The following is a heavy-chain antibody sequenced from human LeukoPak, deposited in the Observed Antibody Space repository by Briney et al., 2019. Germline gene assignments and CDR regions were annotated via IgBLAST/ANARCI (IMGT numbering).Heavy chain of an antibody. CDR2: IYYSGST. J-gene: IGHJ3*02. V-gene: IGHV4-59*01. CDR1: GGSISSYY. CDR3: ARYTAMVAFHAHGFDI. D-gene: IGHD5-18*01. Sequence: PSETLSLTCTVSGGSISSYYWSWIRQPPGKGLEWIGYIYYSGSTNYNPSLKSRVTISVDTSKNQLSLKLRSVTAADTAVYYCARYTAMVAFHAHGFDIWGRGTMVTVS.